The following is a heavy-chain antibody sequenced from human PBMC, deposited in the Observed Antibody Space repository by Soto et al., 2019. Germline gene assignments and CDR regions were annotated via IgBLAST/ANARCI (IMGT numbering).Heavy chain of an antibody. CDR3: ARDIAAAYYYYGMDV. J-gene: IGHJ6*02. CDR2: INHSGST. Sequence: SATLSLTCAVYGGSFSGYYWSWIRQPPGKGLDWIGEINHSGSTNSTPSLKSRVTISVDTSKNQFSLKLSSVTAADTAVYYCARDIAAAYYYYGMDVWGQGTTVT. D-gene: IGHD6-13*01. V-gene: IGHV4-34*01. CDR1: GGSFSGYY.